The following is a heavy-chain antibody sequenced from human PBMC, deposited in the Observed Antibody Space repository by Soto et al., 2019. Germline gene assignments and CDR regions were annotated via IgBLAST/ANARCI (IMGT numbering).Heavy chain of an antibody. D-gene: IGHD2-21*02. CDR1: GGSISSGDYY. CDR2: IYYSGST. V-gene: IGHV4-30-4*01. Sequence: SETLSLTCTVSGGSISSGDYYWSWIRQPPGKGLEWIGYIYYSGSTYYNPSLKSRVTISVDTSKNQFSLKLSSVTAADTAVYYCARVGVVTAICYFDYWGQGTLVPVSS. CDR3: ARVGVVTAICYFDY. J-gene: IGHJ4*02.